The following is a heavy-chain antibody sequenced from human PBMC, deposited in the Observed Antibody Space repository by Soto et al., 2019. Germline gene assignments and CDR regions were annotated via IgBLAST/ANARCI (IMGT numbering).Heavy chain of an antibody. CDR2: VYYGGST. CDR1: GGSISSSSYY. D-gene: IGHD3-22*01. Sequence: PSETLSLTCTVSGGSISSSSYYWGWIRQPPGKGLEWIGNVYYGGSTYYNPSLKSRVTISVETSKSQFSLKLSSVTAADTAVYYCAGGDYYHSSGYSFYYYTMDVWGQGPTV. J-gene: IGHJ6*01. V-gene: IGHV4-39*01. CDR3: AGGDYYHSSGYSFYYYTMDV.